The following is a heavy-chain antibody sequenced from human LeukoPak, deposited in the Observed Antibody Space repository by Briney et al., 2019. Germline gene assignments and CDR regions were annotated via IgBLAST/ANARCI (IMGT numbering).Heavy chain of an antibody. CDR3: ASFGAAMAYFGY. CDR2: MSSSGSTI. CDR1: GFTFSDYY. Sequence: PGGSLRLSCAASGFTFSDYYMSWVRQAPGKGLEWVSYMSSSGSTIYYADSVKGRFTISWDYAKNSLYLQINSLRAEDTAVYYCASFGAAMAYFGYWGQGTLVTVSS. D-gene: IGHD5-18*01. J-gene: IGHJ4*02. V-gene: IGHV3-11*04.